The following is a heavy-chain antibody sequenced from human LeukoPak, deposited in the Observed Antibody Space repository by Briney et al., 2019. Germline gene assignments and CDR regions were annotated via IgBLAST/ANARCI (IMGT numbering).Heavy chain of an antibody. D-gene: IGHD3-16*01. V-gene: IGHV3-7*01. CDR3: ARAVDVADY. CDR1: GFIFTDHW. J-gene: IGHJ4*02. CDR2: IKEDESAK. Sequence: GGSLRLSCVASGFIFTDHWMSWVRQAPGKGLDWVANIKEDESAKFHADSVRGRFTISRDNAKNSVYLEMNNLRVEDTAVYYCARAVDVADYWGRGTLVTVSS.